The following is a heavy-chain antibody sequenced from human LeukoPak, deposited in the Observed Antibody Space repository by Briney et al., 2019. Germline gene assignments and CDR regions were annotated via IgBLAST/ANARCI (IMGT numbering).Heavy chain of an antibody. CDR2: ISYSGSP. CDR3: ARVGHIVAAGTYDW. V-gene: IGHV4-59*08. CDR1: GVTISSYG. Sequence: WETLSLTCTVSGVTISSYGWSWIRQPPGKGLEWIGYISYSGSPNYNPSLKSRVTISADTSKNQFSLNLSSVTAADTAVYYCARVGHIVAAGTYDWWGQGTLVTVSS. D-gene: IGHD6-13*01. J-gene: IGHJ4*02.